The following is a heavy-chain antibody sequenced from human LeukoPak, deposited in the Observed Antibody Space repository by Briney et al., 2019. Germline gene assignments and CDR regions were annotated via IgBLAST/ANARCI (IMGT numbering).Heavy chain of an antibody. CDR2: INPNSGDT. D-gene: IGHD6-13*01. J-gene: IGHJ5*02. V-gene: IGHV1-2*02. Sequence: GASVKVSCKASGYIFTGYYMHWVRQAPGQGLEWMGWINPNSGDTNYAQKFQGRVTMTRDTSISTAYMELSRLRSDDTAVYYCARRPASVGGGFDPWGQGTLVTVSS. CDR1: GYIFTGYY. CDR3: ARRPASVGGGFDP.